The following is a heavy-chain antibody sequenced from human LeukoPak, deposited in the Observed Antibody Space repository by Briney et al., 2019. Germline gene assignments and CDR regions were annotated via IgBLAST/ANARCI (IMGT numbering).Heavy chain of an antibody. Sequence: GGSLRLSCAASGFTFSSYGMHWVRQAPGKGLEWVSFIRYEGNNKYYADSVKGRFTISRDNSKNTVYLQMNSLRVEGTALYYCAKDRGSSWYTAFDYWGQGTLVTVSS. V-gene: IGHV3-30*02. CDR2: IRYEGNNK. CDR1: GFTFSSYG. D-gene: IGHD6-13*01. CDR3: AKDRGSSWYTAFDY. J-gene: IGHJ4*02.